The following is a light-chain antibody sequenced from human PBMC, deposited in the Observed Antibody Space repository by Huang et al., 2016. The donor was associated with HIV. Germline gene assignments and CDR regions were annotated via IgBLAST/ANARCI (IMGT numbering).Light chain of an antibody. J-gene: IGKJ2*01. CDR1: QSVSSN. Sequence: EIVLTQSPATLSVSPGERATLSCRASQSVSSNLAWFQQKPAQAPRLLIYGASTRATGIPARFSGTGSGTAFTLTISSLQSEDFAVYFCQQYNDWYTFGQGTKLEI. CDR3: QQYNDWYT. CDR2: GAS. V-gene: IGKV3-15*01.